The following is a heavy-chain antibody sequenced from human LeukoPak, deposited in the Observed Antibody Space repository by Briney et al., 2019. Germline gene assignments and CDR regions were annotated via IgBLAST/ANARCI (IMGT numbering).Heavy chain of an antibody. D-gene: IGHD3-3*02. V-gene: IGHV3-53*01. J-gene: IGHJ4*02. CDR2: IYSGGST. Sequence: GGSLRLSCAASGCTVSSNYMSWVRQAPGKGLEWVSVIYSGGSTYYADSVKGRFTISRDNSKNTLYLQMNSLRAEDTAVYYCARASLAPFDYWGQGTLVTVSS. CDR3: ARASLAPFDY. CDR1: GCTVSSNY.